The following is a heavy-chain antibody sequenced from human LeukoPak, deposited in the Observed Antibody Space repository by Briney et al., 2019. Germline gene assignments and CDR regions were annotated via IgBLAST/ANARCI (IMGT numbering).Heavy chain of an antibody. CDR3: ARDGWGSYGGWYGGIHC. Sequence: PGESLRLSCAATGFTFDDYGMSWVRHAPGKGLEWVSGINWNGGSTGYADSVKGRFTISRDNARNSLYLQMNSLRAEDPALYYCARDGWGSYGGWYGGIHCCGQGTLVTVSS. CDR2: INWNGGST. J-gene: IGHJ4*02. V-gene: IGHV3-20*04. CDR1: GFTFDDYG. D-gene: IGHD2-8*01.